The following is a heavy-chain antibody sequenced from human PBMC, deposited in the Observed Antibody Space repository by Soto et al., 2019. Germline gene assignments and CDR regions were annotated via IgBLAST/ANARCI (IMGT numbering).Heavy chain of an antibody. CDR1: GFTFSSYS. CDR2: ISSSSSYI. D-gene: IGHD6-13*01. Sequence: GGSLRLSCAASGFTFSSYSMNWVRQAPGKGLEWVSSISSSSSYIYYADSVKGRFTISRDNAKNSLYLQMNSLRAEDTAVYYCAPTPRAAAGTVDYWGQGTLVTVSS. J-gene: IGHJ4*02. CDR3: APTPRAAAGTVDY. V-gene: IGHV3-21*01.